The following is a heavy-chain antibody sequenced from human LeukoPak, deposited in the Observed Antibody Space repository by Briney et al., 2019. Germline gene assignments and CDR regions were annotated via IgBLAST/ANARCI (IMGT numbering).Heavy chain of an antibody. D-gene: IGHD5-12*01. J-gene: IGHJ4*02. CDR3: ARRGDSGYDYAY. CDR2: IYPGDADT. V-gene: IGHV5-51*01. Sequence: GESLKISCKGSCYSFTTYWIGWGRQMPGKGLEWVGIIYPGDADTRYSTSFQGQVTISADKSISTAYLQWSSLKASDTAMYYCARRGDSGYDYAYWGQRTLVTVSS. CDR1: CYSFTTYW.